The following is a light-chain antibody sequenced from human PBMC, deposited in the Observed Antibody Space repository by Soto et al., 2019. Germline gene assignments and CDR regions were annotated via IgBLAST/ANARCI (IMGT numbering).Light chain of an antibody. Sequence: EIVLTQSPGTLSLSPEERATLSCRASQSITGSYLAWYQQQPAQAPRLLIYDTSRRATGIPDRFSGSGSGTDFTLTISRLEPEDFAVYYCQHYASSPVTFGGGTKVDIK. V-gene: IGKV3-20*01. J-gene: IGKJ4*01. CDR1: QSITGSY. CDR3: QHYASSPVT. CDR2: DTS.